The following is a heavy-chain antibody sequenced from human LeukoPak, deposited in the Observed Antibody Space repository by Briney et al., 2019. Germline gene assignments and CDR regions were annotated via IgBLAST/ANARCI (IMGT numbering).Heavy chain of an antibody. D-gene: IGHD3-9*01. CDR1: GFTFSSYA. Sequence: GGSLRLSCAASGFTFSSYAMSWVRQAPGKGLEWVSAISGSGGSTYYADSVKGRSTISRDNSKNTLYLQMNSLRAEDTAVYYCAKARYFDGSSSRYYFDYWGQGTLVTVSS. V-gene: IGHV3-23*01. CDR2: ISGSGGST. CDR3: AKARYFDGSSSRYYFDY. J-gene: IGHJ4*02.